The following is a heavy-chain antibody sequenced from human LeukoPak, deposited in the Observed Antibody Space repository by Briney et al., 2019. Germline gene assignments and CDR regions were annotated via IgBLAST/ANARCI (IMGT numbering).Heavy chain of an antibody. Sequence: GASVKVSCKASGYTFTGYYMRWVRQAPGQGLEWMGWINPNSGGTNYAQKFQGRVTMTEDTSTDTAYMELSSLRSEDTAVYYCATVRSSWYFDYWGQGTLVTVSS. V-gene: IGHV1-2*02. CDR1: GYTFTGYY. J-gene: IGHJ4*02. CDR2: INPNSGGT. D-gene: IGHD6-13*01. CDR3: ATVRSSWYFDY.